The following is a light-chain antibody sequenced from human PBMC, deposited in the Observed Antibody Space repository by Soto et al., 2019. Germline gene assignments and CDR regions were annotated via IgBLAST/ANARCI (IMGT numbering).Light chain of an antibody. Sequence: DIVMTQSPDSLAVSLGERATINCKSSQSVLYSSNNKTYLAWYQQKPGQPPQLLIYWASTRESGVPDRFSGSGSGTDFALTISSLQAEDVAVYYCHQYYSTPYTFGQGTKLEIK. V-gene: IGKV4-1*01. CDR3: HQYYSTPYT. CDR2: WAS. J-gene: IGKJ2*01. CDR1: QSVLYSSNNKTY.